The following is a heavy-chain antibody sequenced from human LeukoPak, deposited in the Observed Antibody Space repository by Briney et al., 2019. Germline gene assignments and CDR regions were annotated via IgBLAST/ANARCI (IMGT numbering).Heavy chain of an antibody. CDR3: ARSSTSSTWSFDY. CDR2: IYHSGST. Sequence: SETLSLTCTVSGGSISSGGYYWSWIRQHPGKGLEWIGYIYHSGSTYYNPSLKSRVTISVDRSKNQFSLKLSSVTAADTAVYYCARSSTSSTWSFDYWGQGTLVTVSS. V-gene: IGHV4-30-2*01. J-gene: IGHJ4*02. CDR1: GGSISSGGYY. D-gene: IGHD2-2*01.